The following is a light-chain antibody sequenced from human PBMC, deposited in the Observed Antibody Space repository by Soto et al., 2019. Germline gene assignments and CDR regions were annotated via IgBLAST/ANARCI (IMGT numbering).Light chain of an antibody. CDR3: QQYNNWPRT. CDR1: QSVSSN. J-gene: IGKJ1*01. V-gene: IGKV3-15*01. Sequence: EIVMTQSPATLSVSPGERATLSCRASQSVSSNLAWYKQKPAKPPRPLINVQSTRATGIPARFSGSGSGTEFTLTISSLQSEDFAVYYCQQYNNWPRTFGQGTKV. CDR2: VQS.